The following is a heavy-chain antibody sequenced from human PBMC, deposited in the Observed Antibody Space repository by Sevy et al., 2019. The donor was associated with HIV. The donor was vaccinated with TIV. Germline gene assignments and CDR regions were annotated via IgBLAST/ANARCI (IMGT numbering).Heavy chain of an antibody. CDR3: AKDIRYSYGRGMDV. CDR1: GFTFDEFA. V-gene: IGHV3-9*01. Sequence: GGSLRLSCAASGFTFDEFAMHWVRQVPGKGLEWVSGINWDSGAIGYADSVKGRFTTSRDNAKKSLYLQMNSLRGEDTALYYCAKDIRYSYGRGMDVCGQGTTVTVSS. J-gene: IGHJ6*02. CDR2: INWDSGAI. D-gene: IGHD3-10*01.